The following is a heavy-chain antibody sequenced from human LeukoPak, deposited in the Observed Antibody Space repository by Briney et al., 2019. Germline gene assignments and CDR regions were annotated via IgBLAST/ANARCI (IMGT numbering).Heavy chain of an antibody. J-gene: IGHJ4*02. CDR3: ALEMATIRSIDY. CDR1: GGTFSSYA. CDR2: IIPIFGTA. D-gene: IGHD5-24*01. V-gene: IGHV1-69*05. Sequence: GSSVKVSCKASGGTFSSYAISWVRQAPGQGLEWMGGIIPIFGTANYAQKFQGRVTITTDESTSTAYMELSSLRSEDTAVYYCALEMATIRSIDYWGQGTLVTVSS.